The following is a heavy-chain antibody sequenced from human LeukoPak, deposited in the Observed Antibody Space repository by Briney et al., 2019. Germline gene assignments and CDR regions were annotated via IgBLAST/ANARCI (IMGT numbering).Heavy chain of an antibody. D-gene: IGHD2-15*01. CDR3: ATERSGPLAY. CDR1: GYTFTNYA. Sequence: ASVKVSCKTSGYTFTNYAVNWVRQAPGQGLEWMGWINTNTGNPTYAQGFTGRFVFSLDTSVSTAYLQISSLKAEDTAVYYCATERSGPLAYWXXXTXVTVS. CDR2: INTNTGNP. J-gene: IGHJ4*02. V-gene: IGHV7-4-1*02.